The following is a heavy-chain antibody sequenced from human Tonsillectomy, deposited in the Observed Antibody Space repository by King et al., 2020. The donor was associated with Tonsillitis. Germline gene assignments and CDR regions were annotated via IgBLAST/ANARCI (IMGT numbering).Heavy chain of an antibody. CDR2: NSGSADGI. Sequence: EVQLVESGGGLVQPGGSLRLSCAASGFTFSIYPMSWVRQAPGKGLEWVSDNSGSADGIYYADSVKGRFTISRDNSKNTLYLQMNSLRADDTAVYYCAKDRASSVYDSDSGLDYWGQGTLVTVSS. J-gene: IGHJ4*02. D-gene: IGHD5/OR15-5a*01. CDR3: AKDRASSVYDSDSGLDY. CDR1: GFTFSIYP. V-gene: IGHV3-23*04.